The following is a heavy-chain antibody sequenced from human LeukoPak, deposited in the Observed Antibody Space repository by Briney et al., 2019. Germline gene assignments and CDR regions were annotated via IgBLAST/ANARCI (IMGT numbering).Heavy chain of an antibody. CDR1: GGSFSGYY. Sequence: SETLFLTCAVYGGSFSGYYWSWIRQPPGKGLEWIGEINHSGSTNYNPSLKSRVTISVDTSKNQFSLKLSSVTAADTAVYYCARGALLWFGESYYFDYWGQGTLVTVSS. V-gene: IGHV4-34*01. D-gene: IGHD3-10*01. CDR2: INHSGST. CDR3: ARGALLWFGESYYFDY. J-gene: IGHJ4*02.